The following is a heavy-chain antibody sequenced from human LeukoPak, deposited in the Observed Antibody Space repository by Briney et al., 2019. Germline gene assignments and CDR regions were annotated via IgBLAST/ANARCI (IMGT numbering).Heavy chain of an antibody. CDR3: ARDLILTGYNDAFDI. J-gene: IGHJ3*02. V-gene: IGHV3-33*01. CDR2: IWYDGSNK. Sequence: PGRSLRLSCAASGFTFSSYGMHWVRQAPGKGLEWVAVIWYDGSNKYYADSVKGRFTISRDNSKNTLYLQMNSLRAEDTAVYYCARDLILTGYNDAFDIWGQGTMVTVSS. CDR1: GFTFSSYG. D-gene: IGHD3-9*01.